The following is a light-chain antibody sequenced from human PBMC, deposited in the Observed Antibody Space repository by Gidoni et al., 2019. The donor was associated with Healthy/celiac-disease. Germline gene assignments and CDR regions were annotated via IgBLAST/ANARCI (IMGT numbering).Light chain of an antibody. J-gene: IGKJ4*01. Sequence: EIVLTQSPATLSSSPGERATLSCRASQSVSSSLAWYQQKPGQAPRLLIYDASNRANGIPASFSGSGSGPAFTLTISSLEPEDFAVYYCQRRCNWPLTFGGGTKVEIK. CDR2: DAS. V-gene: IGKV3-11*01. CDR3: QRRCNWPLT. CDR1: QSVSSS.